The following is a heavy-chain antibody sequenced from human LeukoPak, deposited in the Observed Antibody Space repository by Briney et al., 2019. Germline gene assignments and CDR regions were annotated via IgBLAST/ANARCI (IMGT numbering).Heavy chain of an antibody. Sequence: ASVKVSCKACVYIFTSYDINWVRQATGRGLEWMGWMHSNSGHTGYTQKFQGRVTMTRNTSISTAYMELSSLRSEDTAVYYCARGGVRGVGEAHYWGQGTLVTVSS. CDR2: MHSNSGHT. D-gene: IGHD3-10*01. V-gene: IGHV1-8*01. CDR1: VYIFTSYD. J-gene: IGHJ4*02. CDR3: ARGGVRGVGEAHY.